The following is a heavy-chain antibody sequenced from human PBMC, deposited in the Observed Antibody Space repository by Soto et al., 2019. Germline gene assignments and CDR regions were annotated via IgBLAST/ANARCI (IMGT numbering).Heavy chain of an antibody. D-gene: IGHD2-2*02. CDR1: ELTLRNAW. Sequence: GGSLRLSCAASELTLRNAWIHWIRQPPGKGLEWVGRIKRDGTSTNYADSVKGRFIISRDNAKNTLDLQMNSLRAEDTAVYYCARDHCTTTTCYTVWFDPWGQGTLVTVSS. J-gene: IGHJ5*02. CDR3: ARDHCTTTTCYTVWFDP. V-gene: IGHV3-74*01. CDR2: IKRDGTST.